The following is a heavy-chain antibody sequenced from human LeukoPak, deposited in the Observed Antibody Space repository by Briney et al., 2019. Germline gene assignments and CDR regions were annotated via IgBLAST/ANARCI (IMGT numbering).Heavy chain of an antibody. Sequence: QPGGSLRLSCAASGFAFSGYPVTCVRQPPGKGLEWVAFISNDGSNKYYADSVKGRFTISRDNSKNTLYLQMNSLRADDMAVYYCARVTTALFDYWGQGTLVTVSS. CDR3: ARVTTALFDY. CDR1: GFAFSGYP. D-gene: IGHD4-11*01. J-gene: IGHJ4*02. V-gene: IGHV3-30*04. CDR2: ISNDGSNK.